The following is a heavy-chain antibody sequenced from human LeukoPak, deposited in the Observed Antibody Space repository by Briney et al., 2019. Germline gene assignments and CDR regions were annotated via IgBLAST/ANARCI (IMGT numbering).Heavy chain of an antibody. J-gene: IGHJ6*03. D-gene: IGHD2-2*01. V-gene: IGHV4-39*07. CDR2: IYYSGST. Sequence: SETLSLTCTVSGGSISSSSYYWGWIRQPPGKGLEWIGSIYYSGSTYYNPSLKSRVTISVDTSKNQFSLKLSSVTAADTAVYYCARNNQLPTFYYYYYYYMDAWGKGTTVTVSS. CDR1: GGSISSSSYY. CDR3: ARNNQLPTFYYYYYYYMDA.